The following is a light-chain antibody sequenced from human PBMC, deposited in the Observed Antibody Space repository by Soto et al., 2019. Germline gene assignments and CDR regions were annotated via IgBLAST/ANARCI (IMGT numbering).Light chain of an antibody. J-gene: IGKJ4*01. Sequence: DIQMTQSPSSLSASSGDRVTITCRAILGIRNHVAWYQQKPRQVPHLLIYAPSTLQPGDSSRFSGSGFRTACSLTIRSLQREEVATYSYHMYDSFHLTFGGGTRVEI. V-gene: IGKV1-27*01. CDR1: LGIRNH. CDR2: APS. CDR3: HMYDSFHLT.